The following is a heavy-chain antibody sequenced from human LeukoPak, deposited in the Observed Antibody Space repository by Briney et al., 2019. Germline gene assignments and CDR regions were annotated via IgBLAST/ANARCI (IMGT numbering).Heavy chain of an antibody. D-gene: IGHD1-14*01. CDR3: VKDRTGGRVAFDI. CDR1: GFTFSSYA. J-gene: IGHJ3*02. V-gene: IGHV3-64D*09. Sequence: GGSLRLSCSASGFTFSSYAMHWVRQAPGKGLEYVSAISSNGRSTYYADSVKGRFTISRDNSQNTLYLQMSSLRAEDTAVYYCVKDRTGGRVAFDIWGQGTMVTVSS. CDR2: ISSNGRST.